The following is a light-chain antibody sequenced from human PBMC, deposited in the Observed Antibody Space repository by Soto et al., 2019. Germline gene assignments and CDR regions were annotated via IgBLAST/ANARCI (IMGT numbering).Light chain of an antibody. CDR1: QSISSY. V-gene: IGKV1-39*01. CDR2: AAS. CDR3: QQSYSTPLT. J-gene: IGKJ4*01. Sequence: DIQRTQSPSSLSASVGDRVTITCRASQSISSYLNWYQQKPGKAPKLLMYAASSLQSGVPTRFGGSGSWTDFTLTISSLQPEDFATYYCQQSYSTPLTFGGGTKVDIK.